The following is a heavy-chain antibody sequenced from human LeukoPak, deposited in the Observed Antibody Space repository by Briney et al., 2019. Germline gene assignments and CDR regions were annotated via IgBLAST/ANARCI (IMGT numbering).Heavy chain of an antibody. J-gene: IGHJ4*02. D-gene: IGHD1-1*01. CDR1: GFTFSSYA. Sequence: HPGGSLRLSCAASGFTFSSYAMSWVRQAPGKGLEWVSAISGSSDYTFYADSVKGRFTISRDSSNNTLYLQMNSLRAEDTALYYCAKGGSVGTTRYFDYWGQGTLVTVSS. CDR2: ISGSSDYT. CDR3: AKGGSVGTTRYFDY. V-gene: IGHV3-23*01.